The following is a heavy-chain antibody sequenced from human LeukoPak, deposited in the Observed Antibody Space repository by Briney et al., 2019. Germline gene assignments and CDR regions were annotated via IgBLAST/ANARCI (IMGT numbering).Heavy chain of an antibody. CDR1: GFTSSSYE. V-gene: IGHV3-48*03. CDR2: ISSSGTAI. Sequence: GGSLRLSCAPSGFTSSSYELNTVRQAPGKGLEWVSYISSSGTAIYYADSVKGRFTISRDNAKVSVYLQMNSLRAEDTAVYYWAIGLFEEQQPYWGQETLGTVSS. CDR3: AIGLFEEQQPY. J-gene: IGHJ4*02. D-gene: IGHD6-13*01.